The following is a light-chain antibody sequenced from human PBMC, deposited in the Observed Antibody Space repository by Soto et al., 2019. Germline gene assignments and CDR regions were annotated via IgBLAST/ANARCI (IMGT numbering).Light chain of an antibody. CDR3: QQYYSYPLT. V-gene: IGKV1-8*01. CDR1: QGISSS. J-gene: IGKJ4*01. Sequence: AIRMTQSPSSLSASTGDRVTITCRASQGISSSLAWYQQKPWKSPKLLIYTASTLQSGVPSRFSGSGSGTDFPLTLSCLQSEYFATYYCQQYYSYPLTFGGGTKVEI. CDR2: TAS.